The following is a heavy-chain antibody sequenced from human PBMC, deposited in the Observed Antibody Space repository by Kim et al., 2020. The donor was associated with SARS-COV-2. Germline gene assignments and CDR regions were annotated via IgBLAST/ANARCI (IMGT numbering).Heavy chain of an antibody. V-gene: IGHV4-34*01. CDR1: GGSFSGYY. D-gene: IGHD3-22*01. CDR2: INHSGST. CDR3: ARRDSSGYYYLLDY. J-gene: IGHJ4*02. Sequence: SETLSLTCAVYGGSFSGYYWSWIRQPPGKGLEWIGEINHSGSTNYNPSLKSRVTISVDTSKNQFSLKLSSVTAADTAVYYCARRDSSGYYYLLDYWGQGTLVTVSS.